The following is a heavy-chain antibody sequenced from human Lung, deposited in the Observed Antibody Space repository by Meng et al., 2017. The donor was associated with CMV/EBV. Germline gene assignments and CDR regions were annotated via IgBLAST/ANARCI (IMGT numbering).Heavy chain of an antibody. Sequence: ESLKIPCSASGFTLSSYAMSWVRQAPGKGLEWVSAISGSGGSTYYVDPVKGRFPIPRDNSQNTLYLQMNSLRAEDTAVYYCWPPLAVAGKGFDYWGQGTLVTVSS. D-gene: IGHD6-19*01. CDR2: ISGSGGST. CDR1: GFTLSSYA. V-gene: IGHV3-23*01. J-gene: IGHJ4*02. CDR3: WPPLAVAGKGFDY.